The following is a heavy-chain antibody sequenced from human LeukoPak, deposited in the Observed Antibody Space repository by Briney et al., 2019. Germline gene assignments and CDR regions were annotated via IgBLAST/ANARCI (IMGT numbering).Heavy chain of an antibody. CDR3: AKGVAAAVDYYFDS. J-gene: IGHJ4*02. CDR1: GFTFSSYG. V-gene: IGHV3-30*18. D-gene: IGHD6-13*01. Sequence: GGSLRLSCAASGFTFSSYGMHWVRQAPGKGLEWVAVISYDGSNKYYADSVKGRFTISRDNSKNTLYLQMNSLRVENTAVYHCAKGVAAAVDYYFDSWGQGTLVTVSS. CDR2: ISYDGSNK.